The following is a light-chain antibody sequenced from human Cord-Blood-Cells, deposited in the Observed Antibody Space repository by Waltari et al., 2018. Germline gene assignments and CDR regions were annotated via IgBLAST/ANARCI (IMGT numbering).Light chain of an antibody. V-gene: IGLV2-14*01. J-gene: IGLJ2*01. CDR3: SSYTSSSTLV. CDR2: DVS. CDR1: SSDVGGYNY. Sequence: QSALTQPASVSGSPGQSITISCTGTSSDVGGYNYVSWYQQHPGKAPKLMIYDVSNRPSGVSNRFSCSKSSNTASLTISGLQAEDEADYYCSSYTSSSTLVFGGGTKLTVL.